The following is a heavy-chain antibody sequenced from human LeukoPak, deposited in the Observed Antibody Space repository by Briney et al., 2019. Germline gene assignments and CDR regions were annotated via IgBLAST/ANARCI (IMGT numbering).Heavy chain of an antibody. D-gene: IGHD3-3*01. Sequence: PSXTLSLTCTVSGGSISSYYWSWIRQPAGKGLEWIGRIYTSGSTNYNPSLKSRVTISVDTSKNQFSLKLSSVTAADTAVYYCARSITIFGVVRYFDLWGRGTLVTVSS. CDR3: ARSITIFGVVRYFDL. CDR2: IYTSGST. J-gene: IGHJ2*01. V-gene: IGHV4-4*07. CDR1: GGSISSYY.